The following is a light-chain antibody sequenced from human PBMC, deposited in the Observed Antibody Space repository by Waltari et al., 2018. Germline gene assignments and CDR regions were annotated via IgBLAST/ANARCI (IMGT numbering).Light chain of an antibody. Sequence: EVVMTQSPATLSVSPGGRATLSCRASRSISINLVWYQQRPGQAPRRLIYGASTRATEIPARFSGSGSVTEFTLTISSLQSEDAAVYYCQQFKDWPRTFGQGTKVEVK. V-gene: IGKV3-15*01. CDR3: QQFKDWPRT. J-gene: IGKJ1*01. CDR1: RSISIN. CDR2: GAS.